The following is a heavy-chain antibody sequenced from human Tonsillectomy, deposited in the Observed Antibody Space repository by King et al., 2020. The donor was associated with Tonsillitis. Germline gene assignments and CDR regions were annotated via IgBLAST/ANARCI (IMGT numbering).Heavy chain of an antibody. V-gene: IGHV3-33*01. CDR1: GRTFSSHG. D-gene: IGHD5-24*01. Sequence: VQLVESGGGVVQPGRSLRLSCAASGRTFSSHGFHLVRQAPGKGLEWVAFIWSDGSSEYYADSVRGRFTISRDNSKNTLDLQMNSLRAEDTAVYYCARDRETRWFDPWGQGTLVTVSS. CDR3: ARDRETRWFDP. J-gene: IGHJ5*02. CDR2: IWSDGSSE.